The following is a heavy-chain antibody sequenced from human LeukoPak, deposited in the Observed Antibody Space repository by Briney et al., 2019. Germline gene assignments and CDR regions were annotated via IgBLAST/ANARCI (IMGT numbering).Heavy chain of an antibody. Sequence: PGGSLRLSCAASGFTFDDYDMSWVRQAPGKGLEWVSLISGDTIDTYYADSVKGRFTISRDNSKNALYLQMNSLRAEDTALYYCARRAAGTLGYLQYWGQGTLVTVSS. CDR2: ISGDTIDT. V-gene: IGHV3-43*02. CDR3: ARRAAGTLGYLQY. CDR1: GFTFDDYD. D-gene: IGHD6-19*01. J-gene: IGHJ1*01.